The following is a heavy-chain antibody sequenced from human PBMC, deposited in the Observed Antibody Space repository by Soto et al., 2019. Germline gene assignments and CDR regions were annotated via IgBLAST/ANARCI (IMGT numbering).Heavy chain of an antibody. CDR1: GGTFSSYA. J-gene: IGHJ6*02. CDR3: AREPATVTTNYYGMDV. Sequence: GASVKVSCKASGGTFSSYAISWVRQAPGQGLEWMGGIIPIFGTANYAQKFQGRVTITADESTSTAYMELSSLRSEDTAVYYCAREPATVTTNYYGMDVWGQGTTVTVSS. D-gene: IGHD4-17*01. V-gene: IGHV1-69*13. CDR2: IIPIFGTA.